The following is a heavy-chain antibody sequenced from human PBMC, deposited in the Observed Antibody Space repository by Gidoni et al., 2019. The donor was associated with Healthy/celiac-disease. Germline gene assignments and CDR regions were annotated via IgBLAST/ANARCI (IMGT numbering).Heavy chain of an antibody. CDR3: ARGIVVVVAAHFDY. CDR2: IYYSGST. D-gene: IGHD2-15*01. Sequence: QLQLQESGPGLVKPSETLSLTCTVSGGSISSSSYHWGWIRQPPGKGLEWIGSIYYSGSTYYNPSLKNRVTISVDTSKNQFSLKLSSVTAADTAVYYCARGIVVVVAAHFDYWGQGTLVTVSS. CDR1: GGSISSSSYH. V-gene: IGHV4-39*01. J-gene: IGHJ4*02.